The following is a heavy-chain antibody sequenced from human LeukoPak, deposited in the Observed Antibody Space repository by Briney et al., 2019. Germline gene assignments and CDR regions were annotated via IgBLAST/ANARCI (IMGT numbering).Heavy chain of an antibody. J-gene: IGHJ4*02. CDR2: IYYSGST. Sequence: SETLSLTCTVSGGSISSSSYYWGWIRQPPGKGLEWIGSIYYSGSTYYNPSLKTRVTISVHTTKNQFSLKLSSVPAADTAAYYCARHSYSSGWYSDYWGQGTLVTVSS. CDR3: ARHSYSSGWYSDY. CDR1: GGSISSSSYY. V-gene: IGHV4-39*01. D-gene: IGHD6-19*01.